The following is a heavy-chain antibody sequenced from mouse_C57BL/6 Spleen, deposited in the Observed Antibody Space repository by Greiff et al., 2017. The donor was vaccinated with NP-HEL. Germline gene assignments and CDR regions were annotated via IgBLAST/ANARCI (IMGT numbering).Heavy chain of an antibody. V-gene: IGHV1-64*01. D-gene: IGHD2-3*01. Sequence: QVQLQQPGAELVKPGASVKLSCKASGYTFTSYWMHWVKQRPGQGLEWIGMIHPNSGSTNYNEKFKSKATLTVDKSSSTAYMQLSSLTSEDSAVYYCARVVYDGYYVDYWGQGTTLTVSS. CDR1: GYTFTSYW. J-gene: IGHJ2*01. CDR2: IHPNSGST. CDR3: ARVVYDGYYVDY.